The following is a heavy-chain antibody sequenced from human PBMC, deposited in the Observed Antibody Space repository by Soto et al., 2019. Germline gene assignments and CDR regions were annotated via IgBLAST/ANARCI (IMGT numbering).Heavy chain of an antibody. J-gene: IGHJ4*02. CDR2: ITTDKGKT. V-gene: IGHV1-18*01. CDR1: GYTFTSYG. Sequence: QVQLVQSGPEVKKPGASVKVSCKTSGYTFTSYGISWVRQAPGQGLEWMGWITTDKGKTTYAQKFQGRVTMTTDTSTRTAYMELRSLGSDDTAVYYCATRSPAFDCWGQGTLVTVSS. CDR3: ATRSPAFDC.